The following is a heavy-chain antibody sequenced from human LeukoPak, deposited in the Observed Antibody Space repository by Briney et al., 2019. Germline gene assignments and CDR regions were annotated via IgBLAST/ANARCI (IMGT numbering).Heavy chain of an antibody. CDR3: ARDPSGSGWRNFDY. CDR2: IYHSGRT. CDR1: GGXISSSNC. Sequence: SETLSLTCAVSGGXISSSNCWSWVRQPPGKGLEWIGEIYHSGRTNYNPSLKSRVTISVDKSKNQFSLKLSSVTAADTAVYYCARDPSGSGWRNFDYWGQGTLVTVSS. J-gene: IGHJ4*02. D-gene: IGHD6-19*01. V-gene: IGHV4-4*02.